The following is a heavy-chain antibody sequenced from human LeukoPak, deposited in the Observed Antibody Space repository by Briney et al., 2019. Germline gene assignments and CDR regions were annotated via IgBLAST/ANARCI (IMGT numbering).Heavy chain of an antibody. CDR3: ARGSVRGEFDP. Sequence: SETLSLTCTLSGGSISTYYWSWVRQPPRKGLEWIGYIYYTGSTDYNPSLKSRVTMSVDTSKNQFSLKLSSVTAADTAVYSCARGSVRGEFDPWGQGTLVTVSS. CDR2: IYYTGST. D-gene: IGHD3-10*01. CDR1: GGSISTYY. J-gene: IGHJ5*02. V-gene: IGHV4-59*01.